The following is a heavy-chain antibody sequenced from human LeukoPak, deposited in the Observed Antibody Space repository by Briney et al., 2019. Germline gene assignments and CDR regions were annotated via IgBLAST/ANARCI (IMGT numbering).Heavy chain of an antibody. V-gene: IGHV4-59*01. Sequence: SETLSLTCTVSGGSISSYYWSWIRQPPGKGLEWIGYIYYSGSTNYNPSLKSRVTTSVDTSKNQFSLKLSSVTAADTAVYYCARGHSNYGYYYMDVWGKGTTVTVSS. CDR1: GGSISSYY. D-gene: IGHD4-11*01. CDR3: ARGHSNYGYYYMDV. J-gene: IGHJ6*03. CDR2: IYYSGST.